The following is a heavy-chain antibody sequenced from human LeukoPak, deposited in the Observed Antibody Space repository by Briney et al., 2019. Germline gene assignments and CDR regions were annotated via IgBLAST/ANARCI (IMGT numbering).Heavy chain of an antibody. J-gene: IGHJ4*02. Sequence: GGSLRLSCAASGFTFGSYAMSWVRQAPGKGLEWVSAISGSGGSTYYADSVKGRFTISRDNSKNTLYLQMNSLRAEDTAVYYCAKDLGEWLVHFWGQGTLVTVSS. CDR3: AKDLGEWLVHF. V-gene: IGHV3-23*01. CDR1: GFTFGSYA. D-gene: IGHD6-19*01. CDR2: ISGSGGST.